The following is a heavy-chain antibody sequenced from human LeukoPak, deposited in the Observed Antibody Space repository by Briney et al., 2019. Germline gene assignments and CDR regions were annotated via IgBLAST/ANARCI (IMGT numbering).Heavy chain of an antibody. J-gene: IGHJ5*02. CDR2: IYYSGST. V-gene: IGHV4-39*07. CDR3: AREVTTSRRWFDP. D-gene: IGHD1-1*01. CDR1: GGSISSSSYY. Sequence: KPSETLSLTCTVSGGSISSSSYYWGWIRQPPGKGLEWIGSIYYSGSTYYNPSLKSRVTISVDTSKNQFSLKLSSVTAADTAVYYCAREVTTSRRWFDPWGQGTRVTVSS.